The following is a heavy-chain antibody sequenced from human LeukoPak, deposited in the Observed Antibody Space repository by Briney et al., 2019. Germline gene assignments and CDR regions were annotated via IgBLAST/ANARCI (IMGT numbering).Heavy chain of an antibody. CDR3: ARDHDYGDYPDALDI. Sequence: PGGSLRLSCAASGFTFSSYSMNWVRQAPGKGLEWVSSISSSSSYIYYADSVKGRFTISRDNAKNSLYLQMNSLRAEDTAVYYCARDHDYGDYPDALDIWGQGTMVTVSS. V-gene: IGHV3-21*01. CDR2: ISSSSSYI. CDR1: GFTFSSYS. D-gene: IGHD4-17*01. J-gene: IGHJ3*02.